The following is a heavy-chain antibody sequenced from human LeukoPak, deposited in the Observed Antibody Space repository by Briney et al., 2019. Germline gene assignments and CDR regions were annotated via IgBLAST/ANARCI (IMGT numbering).Heavy chain of an antibody. CDR2: IYYSGST. CDR3: ARQPSIAVAGYYFDY. Sequence: SETLSLTCTVSGGSISSSSYYWGWIRQPPGQGLEWIGSIYYSGSTYYNPSLKSRVTISVDTSKNQFSLKLSSVTAADTAVYYCARQPSIAVAGYYFDYWGQGTLVTVSS. CDR1: GGSISSSSYY. D-gene: IGHD6-19*01. V-gene: IGHV4-39*01. J-gene: IGHJ4*02.